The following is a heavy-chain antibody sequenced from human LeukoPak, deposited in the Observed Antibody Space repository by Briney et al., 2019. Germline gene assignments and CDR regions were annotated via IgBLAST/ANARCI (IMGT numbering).Heavy chain of an antibody. CDR2: IRYDGSNK. V-gene: IGHV3-30*02. CDR1: GFTFSSYG. D-gene: IGHD2-2*01. CDR3: AKDKGVVVPAAMGRRYYYYYMDV. J-gene: IGHJ6*03. Sequence: GGSLRLSCAASGFTFSSYGMHWVRQAPGKGLEGVAFIRYDGSNKYYADSVKGRFTISRDNSKNPLYLQMNSLRAEDTAVYYCAKDKGVVVPAAMGRRYYYYYMDVWGKGNTVTVSS.